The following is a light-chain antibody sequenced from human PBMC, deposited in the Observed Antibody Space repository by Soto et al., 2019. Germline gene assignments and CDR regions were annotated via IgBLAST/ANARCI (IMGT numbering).Light chain of an antibody. CDR2: GAS. CDR1: QSVGSN. CDR3: QHYGSSLWP. V-gene: IGKV3-15*01. J-gene: IGKJ1*01. Sequence: EVGMSQSPATLSVSPGERATLSSRASQSVGSNLAWYQQRPGQAPRLLIYGASSRATGIPARFSGSGSGTDFTLTISRLEPEDFAVYYCQHYGSSLWPFGQGAKVDIK.